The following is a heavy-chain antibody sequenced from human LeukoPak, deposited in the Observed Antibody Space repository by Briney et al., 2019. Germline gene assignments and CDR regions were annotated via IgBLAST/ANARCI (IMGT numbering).Heavy chain of an antibody. CDR2: ISWNSGSI. Sequence: PGGSLRLSCAASGFTFADYAMHWVRQAPGKGLEWVSGISWNSGSIGYADSVKGRFTISRDNAKNSLYLQMNSLRAEDTALYFCAKDAVVRGVRPYYFDYWGLGTLVTVSS. CDR1: GFTFADYA. J-gene: IGHJ4*02. D-gene: IGHD3-10*01. CDR3: AKDAVVRGVRPYYFDY. V-gene: IGHV3-9*01.